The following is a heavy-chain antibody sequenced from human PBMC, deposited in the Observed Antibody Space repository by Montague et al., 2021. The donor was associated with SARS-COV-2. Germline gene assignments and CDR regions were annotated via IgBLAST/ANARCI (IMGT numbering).Heavy chain of an antibody. D-gene: IGHD6-13*01. J-gene: IGHJ4*02. Sequence: CAICGDSVSSNSATWNWIRQSPSRGLEWLGRTYYRSMWKSDYARSVKSRIAINPDTSKNQFSLQLSPVTPEDTALYYCVRGIEAAGSYDYWGQGTLVTVSS. V-gene: IGHV6-1*01. CDR2: TYYRSMWKS. CDR3: VRGIEAAGSYDY. CDR1: GDSVSSNSAT.